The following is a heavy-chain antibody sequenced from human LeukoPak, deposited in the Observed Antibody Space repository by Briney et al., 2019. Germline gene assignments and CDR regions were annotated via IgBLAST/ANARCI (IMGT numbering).Heavy chain of an antibody. CDR1: GESITSGQYY. CDR2: FYISGFT. V-gene: IGHV4-61*02. CDR3: ARDDYGDSFQL. Sequence: SETLSLTCTVSGESITSGQYYWSWIRQSAVKGLEWIERFYISGFTNYNPSLKSRVTISLDRSRNQFFLNLTSVTAADTAVYYCARDDYGDSFQLWGQGTLVTVSS. D-gene: IGHD4-17*01. J-gene: IGHJ1*01.